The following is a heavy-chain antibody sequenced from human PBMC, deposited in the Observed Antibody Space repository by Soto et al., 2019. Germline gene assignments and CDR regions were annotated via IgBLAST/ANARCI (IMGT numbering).Heavy chain of an antibody. V-gene: IGHV3-21*01. Sequence: GGSLRLSCAASGFTFSSYSMNWVRQAPGKGLEWVSSISSSSSYIYYADSVKGRFTISRDNAKNSLYLQMNSLRAEDTAVYYCARDKAGVPAAYSGMDVWGQGTTVTVSS. CDR3: ARDKAGVPAAYSGMDV. CDR1: GFTFSSYS. J-gene: IGHJ6*02. D-gene: IGHD2-2*01. CDR2: ISSSSSYI.